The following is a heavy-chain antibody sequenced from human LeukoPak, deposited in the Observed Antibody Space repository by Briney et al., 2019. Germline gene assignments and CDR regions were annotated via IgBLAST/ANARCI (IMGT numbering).Heavy chain of an antibody. Sequence: GGSLRLSCAASGLSFSSFAMSWVRQGAARGLEWVSSIRGNGETIYADSVKGRFTLSSDSSRNTVYFQLNDLRVEDTAIYYCARASWVSSTDAVRWGQGTLVTVSS. V-gene: IGHV3-23*01. CDR3: ARASWVSSTDAVR. J-gene: IGHJ4*02. D-gene: IGHD3-16*01. CDR1: GLSFSSFA. CDR2: IRGNGET.